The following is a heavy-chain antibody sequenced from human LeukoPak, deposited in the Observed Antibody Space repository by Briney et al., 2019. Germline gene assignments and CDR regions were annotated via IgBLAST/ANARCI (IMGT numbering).Heavy chain of an antibody. D-gene: IGHD6-19*01. CDR3: ARGSSSGWPDYFDH. Sequence: PGGSLRLSCAASGFTLSAYWMHWVRPVPGKGLLWVSRINGDGRDTPYADSVKGRFTISRDNAQNMLYLQMNSLRVEDTGVYYCARGSSSGWPDYFDHWGQGALVTVSS. J-gene: IGHJ4*02. V-gene: IGHV3-74*01. CDR2: INGDGRDT. CDR1: GFTLSAYW.